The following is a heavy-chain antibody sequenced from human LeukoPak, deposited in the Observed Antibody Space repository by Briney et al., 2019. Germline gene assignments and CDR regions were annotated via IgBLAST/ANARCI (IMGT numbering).Heavy chain of an antibody. CDR2: ISGSGGST. CDR1: GFTFSSYA. V-gene: IGHV3-23*01. D-gene: IGHD3-3*01. CDR3: AKGLNYDFWSGYLAVEYYYGMDV. Sequence: GGSLRLSCAASGFTFSSYAMSWVRQAPGKGLEWVSAISGSGGSTYYADSVKGRFTISRDNSKNTPYLQMNSLRAEDTAVYYCAKGLNYDFWSGYLAVEYYYGMDVWGQGTTVTVSS. J-gene: IGHJ6*02.